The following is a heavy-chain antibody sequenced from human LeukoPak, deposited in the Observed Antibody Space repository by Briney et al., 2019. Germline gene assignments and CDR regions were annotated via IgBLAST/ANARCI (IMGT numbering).Heavy chain of an antibody. CDR2: VKPDGSAQ. CDR1: GFTFSNSW. J-gene: IGHJ5*02. CDR3: ANGGTYSSGP. Sequence: GGSLRLSCAASGFTFSNSWMSWVRQAPGKGLEWVATVKPDGSAQYYVDSVKGRFTISRDNAKNSLFLQINSLRAEDTAVYYCANGGTYSSGPWGQGTLVTVSS. D-gene: IGHD3-22*01. V-gene: IGHV3-7*01.